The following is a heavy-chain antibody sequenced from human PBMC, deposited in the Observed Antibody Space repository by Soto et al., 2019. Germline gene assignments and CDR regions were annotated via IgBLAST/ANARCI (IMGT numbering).Heavy chain of an antibody. J-gene: IGHJ4*02. CDR1: GYTFSGHY. Sequence: QVQMVQSGAEVRKPGASVKVSCNVTGYTFSGHYLHWVRQAHGQGLEWMGWINPKSGGTNYAQKFQNRDTLTAATSVRAASMELTRGRCDDTAVLYGARELYCIHAYCFVSWGQRMLVTVSS. D-gene: IGHD2-15*01. CDR2: INPKSGGT. CDR3: ARELYCIHAYCFVS. V-gene: IGHV1-2*02.